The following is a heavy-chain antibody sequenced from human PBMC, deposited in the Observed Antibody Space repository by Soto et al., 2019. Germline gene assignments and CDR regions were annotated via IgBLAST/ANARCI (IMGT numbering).Heavy chain of an antibody. J-gene: IGHJ3*02. CDR1: GFTFSKAW. V-gene: IGHV3-15*01. CDR2: IKSKTDGGTT. Sequence: GGALRLSCAAPGFTFSKAWMSWVRQAPGEGLEWVGRIKSKTDGGTTDYAAPVKGRFTISRDDSKNTLYLQMNSLKTEDTAVYYCTSYYDFWSGPLDSDAFDIWGQGTMVTVSS. CDR3: TSYYDFWSGPLDSDAFDI. D-gene: IGHD3-3*01.